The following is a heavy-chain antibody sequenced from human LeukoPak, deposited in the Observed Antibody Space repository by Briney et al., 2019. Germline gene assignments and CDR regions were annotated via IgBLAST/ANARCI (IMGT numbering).Heavy chain of an antibody. CDR2: ISIRGTTI. CDR1: GFTFGSYQ. D-gene: IGHD5-24*01. CDR3: AQDRGAMATRLSF. Sequence: GGSLRLSCAASGFTFGSYQMNWVRRAPGKGLEWVSYISIRGTTIYYADSVKGRFTISRDNAKNSVYLQMNSLRVEDTALYYCAQDRGAMATRLSFWGQATLVTVAS. J-gene: IGHJ4*02. V-gene: IGHV3-48*04.